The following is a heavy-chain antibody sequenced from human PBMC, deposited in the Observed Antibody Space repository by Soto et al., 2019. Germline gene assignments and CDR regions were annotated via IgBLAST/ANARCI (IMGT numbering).Heavy chain of an antibody. CDR3: ARYWRSYFDY. V-gene: IGHV4-31*03. J-gene: IGHJ4*02. D-gene: IGHD1-1*01. CDR1: GCSISSGGYY. CDR2: IYYSGST. Sequence: TLSLTCTVSGCSISSGGYYWSWIRQHPGKGLEWIGYIYYSGSTYYNPSLKSRVTISVDTSKNQFSLKLSSVTAADTAVYYCARYWRSYFDYWGQGTLVTVSS.